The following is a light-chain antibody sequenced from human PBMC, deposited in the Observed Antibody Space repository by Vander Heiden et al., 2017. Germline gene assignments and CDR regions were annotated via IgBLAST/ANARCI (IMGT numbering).Light chain of an antibody. Sequence: DIQMTQSPSTLSASAGDRVTITCRASQSISIWLAWYQQKPGQAPNLLIYKASNLETAVPSRFSGSGSGTDFTLTISSLQPEDVATYYCQGDNNFPYTFGQGTKMEIK. CDR1: QSISIW. CDR3: QGDNNFPYT. V-gene: IGKV1-5*03. J-gene: IGKJ2*01. CDR2: KAS.